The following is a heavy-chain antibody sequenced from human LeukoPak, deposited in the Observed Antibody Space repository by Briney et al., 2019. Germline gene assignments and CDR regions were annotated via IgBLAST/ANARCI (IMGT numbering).Heavy chain of an antibody. V-gene: IGHV3-33*01. CDR1: GFTFSSSG. CDR3: ARDLADCSSTSCYFSDLDY. CDR2: ILYNGSNK. D-gene: IGHD2-2*01. Sequence: GGSLRLSCAASGFTFSSSGMHWVRQAPGKGLEWVAVILYNGSNKYYADSVKGRFTISRDNSKNTLYLQMNSLRAEDTAVYYCARDLADCSSTSCYFSDLDYWGQGTLVTVSS. J-gene: IGHJ4*02.